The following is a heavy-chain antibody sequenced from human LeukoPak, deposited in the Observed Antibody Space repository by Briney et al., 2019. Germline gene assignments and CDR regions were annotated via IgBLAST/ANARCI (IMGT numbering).Heavy chain of an antibody. J-gene: IGHJ6*03. CDR2: IYYSGSS. V-gene: IGHV4-59*01. Sequence: SETLSLTCTVSGGSISSYYWSWIRQPPGKGQEWLGYIYYSGSSNYNPSLKSRVTISADTSKNQFSLKLSSVTAADTAVYYCARVPRSYYYYYMDVWGKGTTVTVSS. CDR3: ARVPRSYYYYYMDV. CDR1: GGSISSYY.